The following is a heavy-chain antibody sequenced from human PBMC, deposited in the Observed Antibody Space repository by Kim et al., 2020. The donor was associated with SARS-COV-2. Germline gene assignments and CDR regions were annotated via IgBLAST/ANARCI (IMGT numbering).Heavy chain of an antibody. V-gene: IGHV4-39*01. CDR3: ARQKGAFGYYFDY. D-gene: IGHD3-3*02. J-gene: IGHJ4*02. Sequence: YHPSLQSRVTISDDTSKNQFSLGLTSVTATDTALYYCARQKGAFGYYFDYWGQGILVTVSS.